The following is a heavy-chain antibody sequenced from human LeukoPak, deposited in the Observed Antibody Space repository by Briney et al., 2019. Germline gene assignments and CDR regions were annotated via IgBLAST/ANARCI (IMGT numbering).Heavy chain of an antibody. CDR3: ARDTYNWNVDAFDP. Sequence: SETLSLTCAVYGGSFSGYYRSWIRQPPGKGLEWIGEINHSGSTDYNPSLKSRVTISIDKSKNHFSLKLTSVTAADTAIYYCARDTYNWNVDAFDPWGQGTLVTVSS. D-gene: IGHD1-20*01. V-gene: IGHV4-34*01. CDR2: INHSGST. J-gene: IGHJ5*02. CDR1: GGSFSGYY.